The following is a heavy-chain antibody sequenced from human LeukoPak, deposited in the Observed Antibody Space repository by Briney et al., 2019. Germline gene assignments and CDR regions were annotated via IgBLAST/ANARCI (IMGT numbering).Heavy chain of an antibody. J-gene: IGHJ4*02. CDR3: ATRGYSSGWPTSDY. Sequence: SETLSLTCTVSGGSISSSSYYWGWIRQPPGKGLEWIGSIYYSGSTYYNPSLKSRVTISVDTSKNQFSLKLSSVTAADIAVYYCATRGYSSGWPTSDYWGQGTLVTLSS. D-gene: IGHD6-19*01. CDR1: GGSISSSSYY. CDR2: IYYSGST. V-gene: IGHV4-39*01.